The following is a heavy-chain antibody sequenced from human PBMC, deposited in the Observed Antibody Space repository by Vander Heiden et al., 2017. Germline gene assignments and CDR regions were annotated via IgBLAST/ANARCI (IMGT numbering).Heavy chain of an antibody. CDR2: IYYSGST. CDR1: GGSITSSNYY. CDR3: ARLNWFGERSFDY. J-gene: IGHJ4*02. Sequence: QLQLQESGPGLVKPSETLSLTCTVSGGSITSSNYYWAWLRQPPGKGLEWIGIIYYSGSTYYSPSLESRVTISVDTSRNHFSLTLSSVTAADTAVYDCARLNWFGERSFDYWGQGSLVTVSP. D-gene: IGHD3-10*01. V-gene: IGHV4-39*02.